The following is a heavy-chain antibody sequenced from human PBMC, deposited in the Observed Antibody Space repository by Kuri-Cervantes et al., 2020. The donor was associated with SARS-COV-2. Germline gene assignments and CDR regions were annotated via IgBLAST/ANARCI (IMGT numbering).Heavy chain of an antibody. J-gene: IGHJ4*02. CDR3: ALHGYRLAFDN. CDR1: GFTFDDYA. D-gene: IGHD5-18*01. Sequence: GESLKISCAGPGFTFDDYAMHWVRQAPGKGLEWVSLISEDGDIIYYADSVKGRFTISRDNSKNSLYLEMNTLRTEDTAVYYCALHGYRLAFDNWGQGTLVTVSS. V-gene: IGHV3-43*02. CDR2: ISEDGDII.